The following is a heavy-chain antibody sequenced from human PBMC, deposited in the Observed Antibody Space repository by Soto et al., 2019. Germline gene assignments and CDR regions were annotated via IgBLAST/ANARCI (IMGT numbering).Heavy chain of an antibody. CDR3: ARGGTGSFDY. CDR1: GFTLSRYW. D-gene: IGHD1-1*01. CDR2: IHSDGGST. V-gene: IGHV3-74*01. Sequence: EVQLVESGGGLVQPGGSLRLSCAASGFTLSRYWMHWVRQAPGKGLVWVSRIHSDGGSTTYADSVEGRFTISRDNARNTLYLQMNSLRAEDTAVYYCARGGTGSFDYWGQGTLVTVSS. J-gene: IGHJ4*02.